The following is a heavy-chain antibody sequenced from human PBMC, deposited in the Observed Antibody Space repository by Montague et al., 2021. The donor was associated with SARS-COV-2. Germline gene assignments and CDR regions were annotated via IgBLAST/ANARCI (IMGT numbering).Heavy chain of an antibody. J-gene: IGHJ4*02. V-gene: IGHV4-39*01. D-gene: IGHD3-9*01. CDR3: ARGSQLRYFDWCPRGGGYYFDY. CDR2: IYYSGST. CDR1: GGSISSSSYY. Sequence: SETLSLTCTVSGGSISSSSYYWGWIRQPPGKGLEWIGTIYYSGSTYYNPSLKSRVIISVDTSKNQFSLKLSSVTAADTAVYYCARGSQLRYFDWCPRGGGYYFDYWGQGILVTVSS.